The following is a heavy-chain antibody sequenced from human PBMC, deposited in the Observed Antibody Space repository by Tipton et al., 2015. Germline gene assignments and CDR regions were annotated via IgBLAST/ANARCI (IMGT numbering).Heavy chain of an antibody. J-gene: IGHJ6*02. CDR2: IYYGGNT. CDR3: ARVRRYCSGGSCYSLYYYGMDV. V-gene: IGHV4-61*01. Sequence: TLSLTCFVSGSSVGSGNYYWSWIRQPPGKGLEWIGYIYYGGNTNYNPSLKSRVTISVDTSKNQFSLKLSSVTAADTAVYYCARVRRYCSGGSCYSLYYYGMDVWGQGTTVTVSS. D-gene: IGHD2-15*01. CDR1: GSSVGSGNYY.